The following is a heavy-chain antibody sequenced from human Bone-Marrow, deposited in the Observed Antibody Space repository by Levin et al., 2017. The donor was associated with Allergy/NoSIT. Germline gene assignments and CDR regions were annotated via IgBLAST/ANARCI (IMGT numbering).Heavy chain of an antibody. J-gene: IGHJ4*02. CDR3: TGGPSGVRG. Sequence: PGGSLRLSCAVSGFTVNNNYMSWVRQAPGAGLEWVSLIYSVGTTYYADSVKGRFTISRDNSRNTLYLQMNSLRAEDTAVYYCTGGPSGVRGWGQGTLVTVSS. D-gene: IGHD3-16*01. CDR2: IYSVGTT. V-gene: IGHV3-53*01. CDR1: GFTVNNNY.